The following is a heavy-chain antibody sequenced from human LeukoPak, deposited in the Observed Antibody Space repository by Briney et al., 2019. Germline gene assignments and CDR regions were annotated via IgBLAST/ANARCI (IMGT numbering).Heavy chain of an antibody. CDR2: INHSGST. CDR1: GGSFSGYY. Sequence: NPSETLSLTCAVYGGSFSGYYWSWIRQPPGKGLEWIGEINHSGSTNYNPSLKSRVTISVDTSKNQFSLTLTSVTAADTAVYYCASGGYYDSSGYSFCWGQGALVTVSS. V-gene: IGHV4-34*01. D-gene: IGHD3-22*01. J-gene: IGHJ4*02. CDR3: ASGGYYDSSGYSFC.